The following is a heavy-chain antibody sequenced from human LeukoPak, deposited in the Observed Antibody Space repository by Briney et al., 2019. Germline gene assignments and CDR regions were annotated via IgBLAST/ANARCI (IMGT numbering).Heavy chain of an antibody. D-gene: IGHD3-22*01. CDR3: ARAVSSGYDPFDY. J-gene: IGHJ4*02. V-gene: IGHV3-53*01. Sequence: PGGSLRLSCAASGFTVSSNYMSWVRQAPGKGLEWVSVIYSGGNTYYADSVKGRFTISRDNSKNTLYLQMNSLRAEDTAVYYCARAVSSGYDPFDYWGQGTLVTVSS. CDR1: GFTVSSNY. CDR2: IYSGGNT.